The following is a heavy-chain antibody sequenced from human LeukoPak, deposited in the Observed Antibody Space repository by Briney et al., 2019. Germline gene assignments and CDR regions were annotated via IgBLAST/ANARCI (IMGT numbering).Heavy chain of an antibody. D-gene: IGHD3-10*01. V-gene: IGHV1-18*01. Sequence: ASVKVSCKASGYTFTGYGISWVRQAPGQGLEWMGWISAYNGNTNYAQKLQGRVTMTTDTSTSTAYMELRSLRSDDTAVYYCARDYYYGSGSYSPDYYYYYMDVWGKGTTVTVSS. J-gene: IGHJ6*03. CDR3: ARDYYYGSGSYSPDYYYYYMDV. CDR2: ISAYNGNT. CDR1: GYTFTGYG.